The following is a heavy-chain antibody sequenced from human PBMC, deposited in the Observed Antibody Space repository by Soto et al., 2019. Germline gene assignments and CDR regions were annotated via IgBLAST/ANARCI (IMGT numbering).Heavy chain of an antibody. CDR2: ISAYNGNT. J-gene: IGHJ4*02. Sequence: QVQLVQSGAEVKKPGASVKVSCKASGYTFTSYGISWVRQAPGQGLEWMGWISAYNGNTNYAQKLQGRVTMTTVTSMSTANMELRSLRSDDTAVYYCAGDLRRVRLGELSLTLDYWGQGTLVTVSS. V-gene: IGHV1-18*01. CDR1: GYTFTSYG. D-gene: IGHD3-16*02. CDR3: AGDLRRVRLGELSLTLDY.